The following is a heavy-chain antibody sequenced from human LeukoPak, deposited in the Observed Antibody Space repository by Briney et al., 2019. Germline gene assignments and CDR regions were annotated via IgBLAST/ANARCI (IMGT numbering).Heavy chain of an antibody. V-gene: IGHV3-23*01. CDR1: GFTFNSYA. Sequence: GGSLRLSCAASGFTFNSYAMSWVRQAPGKGLEWVSAISGSGGSTYYADSVEGRFTISRDNSKNTLYLQMNSLRAEDTAVYYCAKGITIFGVVIPFDYWGQGTLVTVSS. CDR3: AKGITIFGVVIPFDY. J-gene: IGHJ4*02. D-gene: IGHD3-3*01. CDR2: ISGSGGST.